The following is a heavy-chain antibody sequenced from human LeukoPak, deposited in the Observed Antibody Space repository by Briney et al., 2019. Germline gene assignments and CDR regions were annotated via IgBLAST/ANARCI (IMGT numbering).Heavy chain of an antibody. CDR2: IYTSGST. Sequence: PSETLSLTCTVSGGSISSYYWSWIRQPAGKGLEWIGRIYTSGSTNYNPSLKSRVTISVDTSKNQFSLKLSSVTAADTAVYYCARWGEIAAAGTEFDYWGQGTLVTVSS. V-gene: IGHV4-4*07. CDR3: ARWGEIAAAGTEFDY. J-gene: IGHJ4*02. D-gene: IGHD6-13*01. CDR1: GGSISSYY.